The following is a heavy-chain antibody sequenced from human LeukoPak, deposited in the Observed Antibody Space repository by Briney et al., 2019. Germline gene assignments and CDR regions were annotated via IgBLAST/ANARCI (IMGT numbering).Heavy chain of an antibody. D-gene: IGHD5-24*01. CDR2: IYPGDSGT. CDR1: GYSFTSYW. Sequence: GESLKISCKGSGYSFTSYWIGWVRQMPGKGLEWMGIIYPGDSGTRYSPSFQGQVTISADKSISTAYLQWSSLKASDTAMYYCARGARLVDGYNLLSPPDYWGQGTLVTVSS. V-gene: IGHV5-51*01. CDR3: ARGARLVDGYNLLSPPDY. J-gene: IGHJ4*02.